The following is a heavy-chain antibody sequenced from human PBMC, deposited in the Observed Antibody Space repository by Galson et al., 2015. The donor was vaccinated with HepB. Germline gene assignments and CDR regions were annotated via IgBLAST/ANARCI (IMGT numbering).Heavy chain of an antibody. Sequence: SLRLSCAASGFTFSSYSMNWVRQAPGKGLEWVSSISSSSSYIYYADSVKGRFTISRDNAENSLYLQMNSLRAEDTAVYYCARDNLRGMDVWGQGTTVTVSS. J-gene: IGHJ6*02. CDR1: GFTFSSYS. CDR3: ARDNLRGMDV. CDR2: ISSSSSYI. V-gene: IGHV3-21*01.